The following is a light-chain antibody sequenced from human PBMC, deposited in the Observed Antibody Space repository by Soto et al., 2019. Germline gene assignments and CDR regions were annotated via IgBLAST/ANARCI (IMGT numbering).Light chain of an antibody. CDR1: QSISSY. V-gene: IGKV1-39*01. CDR2: AAS. Sequence: DIQMNKSPSSLSASVGDRVTITCRASQSISSYLHWYQQKPGKAPKLLIYAASSLQSGVPSRFSGRGSGTDFMLTISSLPAEYFATYYCQRSFSTPLTFGGGTKVEIK. CDR3: QRSFSTPLT. J-gene: IGKJ4*01.